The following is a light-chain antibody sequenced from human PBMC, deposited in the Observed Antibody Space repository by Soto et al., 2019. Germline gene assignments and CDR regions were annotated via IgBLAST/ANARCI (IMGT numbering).Light chain of an antibody. CDR2: EVS. Sequence: QSALTQPASVSGSPGQSITISCTGTSSDVGGYNCVSWYQQHPGKAPKLMIYEVSNRPSGVSNRFSGSKSGNTASLTISGLQAEDEDDYYCSSYTSSSTLYVFGTGTKVTVL. V-gene: IGLV2-14*01. CDR1: SSDVGGYNC. CDR3: SSYTSSSTLYV. J-gene: IGLJ1*01.